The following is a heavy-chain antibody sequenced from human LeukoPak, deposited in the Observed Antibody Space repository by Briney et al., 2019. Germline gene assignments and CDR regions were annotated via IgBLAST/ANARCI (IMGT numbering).Heavy chain of an antibody. D-gene: IGHD3-22*01. CDR1: GGSISSSSYY. Sequence: SQTLSLTCTVSGGSISSSSYYWSWIRQPAGKGLEWIGRIYTSGSTNYNPSLKIRVTISVDTSKNQFSLQLSSVTAADTAVYYCARSLSSGYYYFDYWGQGTLVTVSS. V-gene: IGHV4-61*02. CDR3: ARSLSSGYYYFDY. CDR2: IYTSGST. J-gene: IGHJ4*02.